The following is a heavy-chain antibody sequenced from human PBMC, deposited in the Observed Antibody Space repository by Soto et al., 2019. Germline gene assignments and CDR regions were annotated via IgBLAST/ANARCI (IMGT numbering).Heavy chain of an antibody. CDR3: VREGRGSFDF. D-gene: IGHD5-12*01. CDR1: GFIFTNYA. CDR2: IGGRGNSA. V-gene: IGHV3-23*01. Sequence: GGSLRLSCAASGFIFTNYAMNWVRQAPGKGLEWVSVIGGRGNSAYYADSVQGRFTISRDNSKNTLSLQMSSLTADGTAIYYCVREGRGSFDFWGRGTMVTVSS. J-gene: IGHJ3*01.